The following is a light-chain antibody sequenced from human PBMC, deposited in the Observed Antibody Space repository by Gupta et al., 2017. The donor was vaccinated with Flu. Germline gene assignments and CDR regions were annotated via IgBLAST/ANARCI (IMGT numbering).Light chain of an antibody. Sequence: GSSSNIGSNSVYWYQQFPGTAPRLLIYRDNQRPSGVPDRFSGSKSETSASLAISGLRSEDEADYYCASWDDSLSGSFGGGTKLTVL. J-gene: IGLJ2*01. V-gene: IGLV1-47*01. CDR2: RDN. CDR1: SSNIGSNS. CDR3: ASWDDSLSGS.